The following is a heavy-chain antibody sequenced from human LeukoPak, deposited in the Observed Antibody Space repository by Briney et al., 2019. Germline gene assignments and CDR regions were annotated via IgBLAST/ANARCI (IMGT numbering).Heavy chain of an antibody. Sequence: PGGSLRLSCAASGFSFSNFAMNWVRLAPGKGLEWVSSISGSGGNTYYADSVNGRVTISRDNSMDTLYLQMNSLRAEDTAVYYCARETLGAQNAFDIWGQGTMVTVSS. CDR1: GFSFSNFA. CDR3: ARETLGAQNAFDI. CDR2: ISGSGGNT. D-gene: IGHD1-26*01. V-gene: IGHV3-23*01. J-gene: IGHJ3*02.